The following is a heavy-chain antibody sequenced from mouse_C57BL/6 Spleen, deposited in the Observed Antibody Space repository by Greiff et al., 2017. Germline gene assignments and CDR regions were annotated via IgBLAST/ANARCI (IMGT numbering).Heavy chain of an antibody. CDR2: ISYDGSN. CDR1: GYSITSGYY. Sequence: EVKLVESGPGLVKPSQSLSLTCSVTGYSITSGYYWNWIRQFPGNKLEWLGYISYDGSNNYNPSLKNRISITRDTSKNQFFLKLNSVTTEDTATYDCARDPYYDGSSYKYFDVWGTGTTVTVSS. D-gene: IGHD1-1*01. V-gene: IGHV3-6*01. CDR3: ARDPYYDGSSYKYFDV. J-gene: IGHJ1*03.